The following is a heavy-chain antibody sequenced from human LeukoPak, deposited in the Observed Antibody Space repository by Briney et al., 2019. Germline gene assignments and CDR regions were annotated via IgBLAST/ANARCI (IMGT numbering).Heavy chain of an antibody. CDR1: GGSISSGGYS. J-gene: IGHJ5*02. CDR2: IYYSGST. CDR3: ARERAWFDP. V-gene: IGHV4-30-4*07. Sequence: SETLSLTYAVSGGSISSGGYSWSWIRQPPGKGLEWIGYIYYSGSTYYNPSLKSRVTISVDTSKNQFSLKLSSVTAADTAVYYCARERAWFDPWGQGTLVTVSS.